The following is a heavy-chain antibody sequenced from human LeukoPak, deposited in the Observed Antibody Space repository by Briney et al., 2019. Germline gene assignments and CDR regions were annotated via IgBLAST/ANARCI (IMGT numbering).Heavy chain of an antibody. Sequence: SETLSLTCAVYGGSFSGYYWSWLRQPPGKELEWIGEINHSGSTNYNPSLKSRVTISVDTSKNQFSLKLSSVTAADTAVYYCARGRRYFDWLLRGYYFDYWGQGTLVTVSS. J-gene: IGHJ4*02. CDR1: GGSFSGYY. CDR3: ARGRRYFDWLLRGYYFDY. D-gene: IGHD3-9*01. CDR2: INHSGST. V-gene: IGHV4-34*01.